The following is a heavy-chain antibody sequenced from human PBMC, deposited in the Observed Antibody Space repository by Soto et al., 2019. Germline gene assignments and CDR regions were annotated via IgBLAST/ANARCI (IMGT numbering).Heavy chain of an antibody. CDR2: ISGSGGST. V-gene: IGHV3-23*01. D-gene: IGHD2-2*02. J-gene: IGHJ4*02. CDR3: AKSIEVVVVPAAIGDY. Sequence: GGSLRLSCAASGFTFSSYAMSWVRQAPGKGLEWVSAISGSGGSTYYEDSVKGRFTISRDNSKNTLYLQMNSLRAEDTAVYYCAKSIEVVVVPAAIGDYWGQGTLVTVSS. CDR1: GFTFSSYA.